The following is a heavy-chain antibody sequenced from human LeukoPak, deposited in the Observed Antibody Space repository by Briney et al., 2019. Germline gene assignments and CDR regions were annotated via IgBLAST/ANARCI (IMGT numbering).Heavy chain of an antibody. J-gene: IGHJ4*02. CDR1: GGSISSYY. V-gene: IGHV4-59*01. D-gene: IGHD3-10*01. Sequence: PSETLSLTCTVSGGSISSYYWSWIRQPPGKGLEWIGYIYYSGSTNYNPSLKSRVTISVDTSKNQFSLKLSSVTAADTAVYYCARGGGVLLPFDYWGQETLVTVSS. CDR2: IYYSGST. CDR3: ARGGGVLLPFDY.